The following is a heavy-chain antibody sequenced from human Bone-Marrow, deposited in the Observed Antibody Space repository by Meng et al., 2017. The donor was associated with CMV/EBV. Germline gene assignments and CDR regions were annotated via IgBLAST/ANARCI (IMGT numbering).Heavy chain of an antibody. CDR2: IFSNDEK. CDR1: GFSLSNARMG. J-gene: IGHJ6*02. V-gene: IGHV2-26*01. CDR3: ARIGRPGRWDYYGMDV. D-gene: IGHD4-23*01. Sequence: SGPTLVKPTETLTLTCTVSGFSLSNARMGVSWIRQPPGKALEWLAHIFSNDEKSYSTSLKSRLTISKDTSKSQVVLTMTNMDPVDTATYYCARIGRPGRWDYYGMDVWGQGTTVTVSS.